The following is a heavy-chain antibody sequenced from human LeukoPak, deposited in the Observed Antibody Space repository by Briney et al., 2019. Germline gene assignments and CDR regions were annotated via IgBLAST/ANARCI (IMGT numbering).Heavy chain of an antibody. CDR1: GFTFSSYA. J-gene: IGHJ4*02. V-gene: IGHV3-23*01. CDR3: TRARSMLRLRSSFDF. Sequence: GGSLRLSCAASGFTFSSYAMSWVRQAPGKGLEWISSISGGASNTYYVDSVKGRFTISRDSSNNTLLLQMTSLRVEDTAIYFCTRARSMLRLRSSFDFWGQGALVTVSS. CDR2: ISGGASNT. D-gene: IGHD2-21*02.